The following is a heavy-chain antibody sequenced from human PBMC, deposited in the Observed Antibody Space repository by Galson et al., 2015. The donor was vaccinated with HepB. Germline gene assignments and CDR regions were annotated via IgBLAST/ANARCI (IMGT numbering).Heavy chain of an antibody. Sequence: SVKVSCKASGGTFSSYAISWVRQAPGQGLEWMGGIIPIFGTANYAQKFQGRVTITADESTSTAYMELSSLRSEDTAVYYCARTHIYSGSYYGAFDIWGQGTMVTVSS. D-gene: IGHD1-26*01. V-gene: IGHV1-69*13. CDR2: IIPIFGTA. J-gene: IGHJ3*02. CDR1: GGTFSSYA. CDR3: ARTHIYSGSYYGAFDI.